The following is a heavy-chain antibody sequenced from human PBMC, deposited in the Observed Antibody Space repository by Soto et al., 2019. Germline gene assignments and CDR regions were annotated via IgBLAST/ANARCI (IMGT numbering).Heavy chain of an antibody. J-gene: IGHJ4*02. CDR3: ARDLGWAFDC. V-gene: IGHV3-48*02. D-gene: IGHD6-19*01. Sequence: VHLVESGGGLVQRGGSLRPSCAASGFTFSSFSMNWVRQAPGRGLEWISYIGGGGRLISYADSVKGRFAISRDNAQYSLYLQMDSLRDEDTAVYYCARDLGWAFDCWGQGTLVTVSS. CDR1: GFTFSSFS. CDR2: IGGGGRLI.